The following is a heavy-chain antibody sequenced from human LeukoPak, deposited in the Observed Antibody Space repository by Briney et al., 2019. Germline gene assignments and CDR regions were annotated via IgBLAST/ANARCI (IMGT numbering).Heavy chain of an antibody. Sequence: GGSLRLSCAASGFTVSSNYMSWVRQAPGKGLEWVLVIYSGGSTYYADSVKGRFTISRDNSKNALYLQMNSLRAEDTAVYYCARARAVAGYYFDYWGQGTLVTVSS. D-gene: IGHD6-19*01. CDR2: IYSGGST. J-gene: IGHJ4*02. V-gene: IGHV3-53*01. CDR1: GFTVSSNY. CDR3: ARARAVAGYYFDY.